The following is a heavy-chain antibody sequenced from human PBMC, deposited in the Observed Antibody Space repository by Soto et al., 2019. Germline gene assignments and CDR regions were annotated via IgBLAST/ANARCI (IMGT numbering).Heavy chain of an antibody. Sequence: GGSLRLSCSASGFTFSEYSMHWVRQAPGKGLQYVSTISSDGDITYYADSVKGRFTISRDNSKNTLYLQMNSLRPQDTAVYYCVKVSTFYDILAGYYSTNFFDPWGQGTLVTVSS. V-gene: IGHV3-64D*06. D-gene: IGHD3-9*01. J-gene: IGHJ5*02. CDR3: VKVSTFYDILAGYYSTNFFDP. CDR1: GFTFSEYS. CDR2: ISSDGDIT.